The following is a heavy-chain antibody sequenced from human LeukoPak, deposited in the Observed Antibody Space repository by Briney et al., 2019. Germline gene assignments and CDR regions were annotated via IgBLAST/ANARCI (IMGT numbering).Heavy chain of an antibody. V-gene: IGHV3-23*01. CDR3: ARGRGSSGCQDY. CDR2: ICGSGGNT. Sequence: SGGSLRLSCAASGFTFSTYTMSWVRQAPGKGLEWLSTICGSGGNTYFADSVKGRFTISRDNAKNSLYLQMNSLRAEDTAVNYCARGRGSSGCQDYWGQGTLVTVSS. D-gene: IGHD6-19*01. CDR1: GFTFSTYT. J-gene: IGHJ4*02.